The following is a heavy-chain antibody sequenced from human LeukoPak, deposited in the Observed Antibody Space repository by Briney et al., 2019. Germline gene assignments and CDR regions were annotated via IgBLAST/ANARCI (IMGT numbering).Heavy chain of an antibody. CDR3: TRGSSGRRDN. D-gene: IGHD6-19*01. Sequence: ASVKVSCKASGYTFTSCDINWVRQATGQGLEWMGWMNPNSGNTGYGQSFQGRITMARDISIGTAYMELTNLTSEDTAIYYCTRGSSGRRDNWGQGTLVTVSA. V-gene: IGHV1-8*01. J-gene: IGHJ4*02. CDR1: GYTFTSCD. CDR2: MNPNSGNT.